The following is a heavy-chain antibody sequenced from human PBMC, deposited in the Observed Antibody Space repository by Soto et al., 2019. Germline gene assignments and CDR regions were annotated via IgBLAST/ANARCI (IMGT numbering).Heavy chain of an antibody. Sequence: AGESLKISCKGSGYSFTSYWIGWVRQMPGKGLEWMGIIYPGDSDTRYSPSFQGQVTISADKSISTAYLQWSSLKASDTAMYYCARNSLEFDILTGPTDYWGQGTLVTVSS. J-gene: IGHJ4*02. V-gene: IGHV5-51*01. D-gene: IGHD3-9*01. CDR3: ARNSLEFDILTGPTDY. CDR2: IYPGDSDT. CDR1: GYSFTSYW.